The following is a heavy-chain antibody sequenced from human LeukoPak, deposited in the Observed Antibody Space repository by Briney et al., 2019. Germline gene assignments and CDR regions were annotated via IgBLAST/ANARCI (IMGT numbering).Heavy chain of an antibody. D-gene: IGHD3-10*01. J-gene: IGHJ3*02. CDR3: AKDRDGAFDI. CDR2: ISYDGSNK. Sequence: PGGGLRHCCGASGFNFSSSGMHWVRQAPAKVLERVALISYDGSNKYYADSVKGRFTISRDNSKNTLYLQMNSLRAEDTAVYYCAKDRDGAFDIWGQGTMVTVSS. V-gene: IGHV3-30*18. CDR1: GFNFSSSG.